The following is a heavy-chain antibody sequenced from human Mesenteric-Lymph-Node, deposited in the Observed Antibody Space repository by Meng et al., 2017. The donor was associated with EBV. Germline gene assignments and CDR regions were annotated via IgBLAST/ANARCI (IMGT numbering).Heavy chain of an antibody. CDR2: INHSGST. V-gene: IGHV4-34*01. CDR1: GASFSGYY. CDR3: ARGRGSRLLFYSSFDS. J-gene: IGHJ4*02. D-gene: IGHD2-15*01. Sequence: AQPRESDPVLVKSSETLSLPCAVYGASFSGYYGSWIRQPPGKGLEWIGEINHSGSTNYNPSLKSRVSVSLDTSKNQFSLKLSSVSAADTAVFYCARGRGSRLLFYSSFDSWGQGTLVTVSS.